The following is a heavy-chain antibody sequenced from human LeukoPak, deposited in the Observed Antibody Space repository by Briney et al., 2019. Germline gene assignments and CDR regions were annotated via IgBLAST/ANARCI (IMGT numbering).Heavy chain of an antibody. J-gene: IGHJ5*02. D-gene: IGHD3-16*01. V-gene: IGHV4-4*02. CDR1: GGSTSSSNW. Sequence: PSETLSLTCAVSGGSTSSSNWWSWVRQPPGKGLEWIGEIYHSGSTNYNPSLKSRVTISIDTSKNQFSLKVISVTAADTAIYYCARESGSYLWRSWLNPWGQGTLVTVSS. CDR2: IYHSGST. CDR3: ARESGSYLWRSWLNP.